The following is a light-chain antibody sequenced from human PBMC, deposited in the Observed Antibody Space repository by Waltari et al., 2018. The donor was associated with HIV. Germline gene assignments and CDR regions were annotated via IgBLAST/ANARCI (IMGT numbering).Light chain of an antibody. V-gene: IGLV3-25*03. CDR1: ALPKQY. CDR3: QSADSSGTYV. J-gene: IGLJ1*01. CDR2: KDN. Sequence: SYELTQPPSVSVSPGQTARITCSGDALPKQYAYWYQQKPGQAPVLVIYKDNERPSGIPERFSGSSSVTTVTLTISGVQAEDEADYYCQSADSSGTYVFGTGTKVTVL.